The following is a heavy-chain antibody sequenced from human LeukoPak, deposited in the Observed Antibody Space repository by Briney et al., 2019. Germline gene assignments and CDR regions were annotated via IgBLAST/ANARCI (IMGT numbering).Heavy chain of an antibody. CDR2: ISGSSRSI. V-gene: IGHV3-21*01. D-gene: IGHD7-27*01. J-gene: IGHJ4*02. CDR3: ARPISWGFDY. Sequence: GGSLRLSCAASGFTFSSYSMNWVRQAPGKGLEWVSFISGSSRSIYYADSVKGRFSISRDNAKNSLYLQMNSLRPEDTAVYYCARPISWGFDYWGQGTLVAVSS. CDR1: GFTFSSYS.